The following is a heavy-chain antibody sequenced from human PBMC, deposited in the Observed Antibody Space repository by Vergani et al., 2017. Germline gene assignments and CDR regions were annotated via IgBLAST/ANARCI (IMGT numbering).Heavy chain of an antibody. CDR3: ARRHCSSTSCLYYFDY. V-gene: IGHV5-51*03. J-gene: IGHJ4*02. CDR2: IYPGDSDT. D-gene: IGHD2-2*01. CDR1: GYNFTNYW. Sequence: EVQLVQSGAAVKKPGESLKISCKGSGYNFTNYWIGWVRQMPGKGLEWMGIIYPGDSDTRYSPSFQGQVTISADKSISTAYLQWSSLKASDTAMYYCARRHCSSTSCLYYFDYWGQGTLVTVSS.